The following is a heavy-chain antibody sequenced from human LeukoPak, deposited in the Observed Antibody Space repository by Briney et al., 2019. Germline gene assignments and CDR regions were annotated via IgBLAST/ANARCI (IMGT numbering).Heavy chain of an antibody. V-gene: IGHV3-30*02. Sequence: GGSLRLSCAASGFTFSSYDMHWLRQAPGKGLEGVAFIRYDGSNKYYADSVKGRFTISRDNSKNTLYLQMNSLRAEDTAVYYCAKDQDTAIVFDYWGQGTLVTVSS. D-gene: IGHD5-18*01. CDR1: GFTFSSYD. CDR2: IRYDGSNK. CDR3: AKDQDTAIVFDY. J-gene: IGHJ4*02.